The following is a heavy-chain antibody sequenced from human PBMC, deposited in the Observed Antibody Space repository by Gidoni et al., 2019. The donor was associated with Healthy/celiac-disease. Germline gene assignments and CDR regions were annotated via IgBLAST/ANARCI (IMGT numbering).Heavy chain of an antibody. CDR3: AREKAVAGHPGGMDV. V-gene: IGHV3-30-3*01. Sequence: QVQLVESGGGVVQPGRSLRLSCAASGFTFSSYAMHWVRQAPGKGLEWVAVISYDGSNKYYADSVKGRFTISRDNSKNTLYLQMNSLRAEDTAVYYCAREKAVAGHPGGMDVWGQGTTVTVSS. J-gene: IGHJ6*02. CDR2: ISYDGSNK. CDR1: GFTFSSYA. D-gene: IGHD6-19*01.